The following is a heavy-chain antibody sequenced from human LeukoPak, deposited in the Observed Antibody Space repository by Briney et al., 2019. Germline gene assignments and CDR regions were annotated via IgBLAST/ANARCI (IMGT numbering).Heavy chain of an antibody. CDR1: GYTFTGYY. J-gene: IGHJ4*02. V-gene: IGHV1-2*02. CDR2: INSNSGGT. Sequence: GASVKVSCKASGYTFTGYYMHWVRRAPGQGLEWMGWINSNSGGTNYAQKFQGRVTMTRDTSISTAYMELSRLRSDDTAVYYCARDTDFCGGDCFVFDYWGQGTLVTVSS. D-gene: IGHD2-21*02. CDR3: ARDTDFCGGDCFVFDY.